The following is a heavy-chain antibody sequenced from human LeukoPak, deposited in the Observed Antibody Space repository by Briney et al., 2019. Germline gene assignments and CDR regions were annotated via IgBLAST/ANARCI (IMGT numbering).Heavy chain of an antibody. V-gene: IGHV1-69*04. CDR1: GGTFSSYA. J-gene: IGHJ4*02. D-gene: IGHD5-24*01. CDR3: ARDGEMATIYFDY. CDR2: ITPIVGIA. Sequence: GSSVKVSCKASGGTFSSYAISWVRQAPGQGLEWMGTITPIVGIANYAQKFQGRVTITADKFTSTAYMELSSLRSEDTAVYYCARDGEMATIYFDYWGQGTLVTVSS.